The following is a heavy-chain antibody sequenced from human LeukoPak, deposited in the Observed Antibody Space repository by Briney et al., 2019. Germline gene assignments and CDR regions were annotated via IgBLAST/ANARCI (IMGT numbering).Heavy chain of an antibody. J-gene: IGHJ4*02. CDR2: IYYSGST. D-gene: IGHD3-22*01. CDR3: ASAYDSSGYYPFDY. CDR1: GGSISSSSYY. V-gene: IGHV4-39*01. Sequence: SETLSLTCTVSGGSISSSSYYWGWIRQPPGKGLEWIGSIYYSGSTYYSPSLKSRVTISVDTSKNQFSLKLSSVTAADTAAYYCASAYDSSGYYPFDYWGQGTLVTVSS.